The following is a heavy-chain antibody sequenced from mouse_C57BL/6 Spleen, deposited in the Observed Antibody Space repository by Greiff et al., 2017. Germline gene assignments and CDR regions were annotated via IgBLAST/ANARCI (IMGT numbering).Heavy chain of an antibody. J-gene: IGHJ4*01. CDR1: GYSITSGYY. CDR3: ARDRIYYGNYQAYYYAMDY. Sequence: EVQLQQSGPGLVKPSQSLSLTCSVTGYSITSGYYWNWIRQFPGNKLEWMGYISYDGSNNYNPSLKNRISITRDTSKNQFFLKLNSVTTEDTATYYCARDRIYYGNYQAYYYAMDYWGQGTSVTVSS. D-gene: IGHD2-1*01. V-gene: IGHV3-6*01. CDR2: ISYDGSN.